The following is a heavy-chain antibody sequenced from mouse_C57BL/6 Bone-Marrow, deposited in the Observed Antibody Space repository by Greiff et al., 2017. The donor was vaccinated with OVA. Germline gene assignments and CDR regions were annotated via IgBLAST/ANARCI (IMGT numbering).Heavy chain of an antibody. J-gene: IGHJ3*01. D-gene: IGHD1-1*01. CDR1: GYSFTDYN. CDR2: INPNYGTT. V-gene: IGHV1-39*01. CDR3: ARHYYGSSGSSWFAY. Sequence: VQLQQSGPELVKPGASVKLSCKASGYSFTDYNMNWVKQRNGKSLEWIGVINPNYGTTSYNPKLKGKATLTVDPSSSTAYMQLNSLTSADSAVDDGARHYYGSSGSSWFAYWGQGTLVTVSA.